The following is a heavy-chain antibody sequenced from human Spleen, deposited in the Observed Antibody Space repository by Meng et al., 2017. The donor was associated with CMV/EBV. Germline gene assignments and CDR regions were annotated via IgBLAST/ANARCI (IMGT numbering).Heavy chain of an antibody. D-gene: IGHD5-24*01. V-gene: IGHV3-30*04. CDR2: ISYDENKK. CDR1: GFTFRSFA. J-gene: IGHJ4*02. Sequence: GGSLRLSCAASGFTFRSFAMNWVRQAPGKGLEWVAFISYDENKKYYADSVQGRFIISRDNSRNTMYLQMNSLRPEDTAVYYCASGGSWEMATIHYWGQGTLVTVSS. CDR3: ASGGSWEMATIHY.